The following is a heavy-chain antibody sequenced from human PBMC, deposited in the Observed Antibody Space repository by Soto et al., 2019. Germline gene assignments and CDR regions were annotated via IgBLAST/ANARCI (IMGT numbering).Heavy chain of an antibody. V-gene: IGHV3-30*18. CDR2: ISYDGSNK. CDR3: AKGGGQGNFDL. Sequence: QVQLVESGGGVVQPGRSLRLSCAASGFTFSSYGMHWVRQAPGKGLEWVAVISYDGSNKYYADSVKGRFTISRDNSKNTLYLQMNSLRAEDTAVYYCAKGGGQGNFDLWGRVTLGTVAS. D-gene: IGHD1-26*01. CDR1: GFTFSSYG. J-gene: IGHJ2*01.